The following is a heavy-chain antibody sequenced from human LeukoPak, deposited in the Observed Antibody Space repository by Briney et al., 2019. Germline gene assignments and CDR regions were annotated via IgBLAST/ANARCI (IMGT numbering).Heavy chain of an antibody. V-gene: IGHV3-66*02. J-gene: IGHJ4*02. D-gene: IGHD1-26*01. CDR1: GFSTYSNY. CDR3: ARDLGWDNITSFHS. Sequence: PGGSLRLSCVASGFSTYSNYMSWVRQPPGKGLEWGSVVYSGGSTKHAEAVRGRSIVSRALSRNTLYLQMNDLRPEDTAVYYCARDLGWDNITSFHSWGQGVLVTVSS. CDR2: VYSGGST.